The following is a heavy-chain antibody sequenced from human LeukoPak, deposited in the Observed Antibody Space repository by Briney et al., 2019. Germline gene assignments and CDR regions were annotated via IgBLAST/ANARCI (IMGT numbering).Heavy chain of an antibody. D-gene: IGHD3-22*01. V-gene: IGHV3-30*02. CDR3: ARGRSGYYTGLRRYYFDY. J-gene: IGHJ4*02. Sequence: GGSLRLSCAASGFTFSSYGMHWVRQAPGKGLEWVAFIRYDGSNKYYADSVKGRFTISRDNSKNTLYLQMNSLRAEDTAVYYCARGRSGYYTGLRRYYFDYWGQGTLVTVSS. CDR1: GFTFSSYG. CDR2: IRYDGSNK.